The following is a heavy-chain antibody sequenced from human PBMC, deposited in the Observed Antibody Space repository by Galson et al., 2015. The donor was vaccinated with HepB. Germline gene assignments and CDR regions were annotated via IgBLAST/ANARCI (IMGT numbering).Heavy chain of an antibody. V-gene: IGHV1-69*01. J-gene: IGHJ3*02. CDR1: GCTFSSYA. D-gene: IGHD5-24*01. CDR2: IISIFGTA. CDR3: ASGGRGCYNDAFDI. Sequence: SVKLSCKASGCTFSSYAISWVRQAPGQGLEWMAVIISIFGTANYAQNFQGRFTITADESTSTAYMELNTLKSEDTAVYYCASGGRGCYNDAFDIWGQGTMVTVSS.